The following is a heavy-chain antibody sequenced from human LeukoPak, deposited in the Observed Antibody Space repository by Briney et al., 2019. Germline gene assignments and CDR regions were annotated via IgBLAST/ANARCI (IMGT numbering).Heavy chain of an antibody. D-gene: IGHD6-6*01. CDR2: IHYSGST. V-gene: IGHV4-59*11. Sequence: SETLPLTCTVSGGSMSYHYWSWIRQPPGKGLEWIGYIHYSGSTNYNSSLKSRVSISVDTSKNQFSLKLSSVTAADTAVYYCARDRLYYFDHWGQGTLVTVSS. CDR1: GGSMSYHY. CDR3: ARDRLYYFDH. J-gene: IGHJ4*02.